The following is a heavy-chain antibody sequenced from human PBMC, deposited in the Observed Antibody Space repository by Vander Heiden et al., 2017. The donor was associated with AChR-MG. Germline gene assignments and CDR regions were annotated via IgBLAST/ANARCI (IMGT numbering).Heavy chain of an antibody. CDR2: MNPNSGNT. V-gene: IGHV1-8*01. D-gene: IGHD3-10*01. J-gene: IGHJ5*02. CDR3: ARGAFREVQGVIMYDWFDP. Sequence: QVQLVQSGAQVKQPGASVKVSCQASGSTFTSYDTNWVRQATGQGLEWMGWMNPNSGNTGYAQKFQGRVTMTRNTSISTAYMELSSLRSEDTAVYYCARGAFREVQGVIMYDWFDPWGQGTLVTVSS. CDR1: GSTFTSYD.